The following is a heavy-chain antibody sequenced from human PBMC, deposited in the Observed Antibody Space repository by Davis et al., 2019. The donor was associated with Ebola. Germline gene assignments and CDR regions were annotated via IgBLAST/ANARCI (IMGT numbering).Heavy chain of an antibody. CDR3: ATGGSTSEL. D-gene: IGHD2-2*01. CDR1: GYTFTNYY. Sequence: ASVKVSCKASGYTFTNYYMHWVRQAPGQGLEWMGTINPSGGDTSYAQKFQGRVTMTRDTSTRTVYMDLSSLRSEDTAVYYCATGGSTSELWGQGTLVTVS. CDR2: INPSGGDT. V-gene: IGHV1-46*01. J-gene: IGHJ4*02.